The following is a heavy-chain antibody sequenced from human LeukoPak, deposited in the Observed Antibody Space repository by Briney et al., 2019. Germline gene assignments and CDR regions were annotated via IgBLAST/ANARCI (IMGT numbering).Heavy chain of an antibody. V-gene: IGHV3-11*01. J-gene: IGHJ6*02. CDR1: GFTFGNHY. CDR2: IHSGGGDI. Sequence: GGSLRLSCEGSGFTFGNHYMSWIRQASGKGLGWVSYIHSGGGDIYYADSVKGRFTISRDNAKNSLYLQMNSLRAEDTAVYYCARGHFGLDVWGQGTTVTVSS. CDR3: ARGHFGLDV.